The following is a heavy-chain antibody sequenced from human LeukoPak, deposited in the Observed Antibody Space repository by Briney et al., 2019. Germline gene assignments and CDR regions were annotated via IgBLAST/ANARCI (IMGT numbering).Heavy chain of an antibody. J-gene: IGHJ4*02. CDR2: VNSDGRST. D-gene: IGHD1-1*01. V-gene: IGHV3-74*01. Sequence: GGSLRLSCAASGFTFSSYWMHWVRQAPGKGLVWVSRVNSDGRSTSYADSVKGRFTISRDNAKNTLYLQLNSLRAEDTAVFYCTRAPEMGTLDYWGQGTPVTVTS. CDR3: TRAPEMGTLDY. CDR1: GFTFSSYW.